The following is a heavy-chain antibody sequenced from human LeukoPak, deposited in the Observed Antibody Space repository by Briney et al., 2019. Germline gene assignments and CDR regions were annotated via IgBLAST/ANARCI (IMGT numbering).Heavy chain of an antibody. D-gene: IGHD6-19*01. CDR1: GFTFSSYT. CDR3: ARDLPSGWYYFDY. V-gene: IGHV3-21*01. Sequence: PGGSLRLSCAASGFTFSSYTMNWVRQAPGKGLEWVSSISSSSNYIYYADSVKGRFTISRDNAKNSLYLQMNSLRAEDTAVYYCARDLPSGWYYFDYWGQGTLVTVSS. CDR2: ISSSSNYI. J-gene: IGHJ4*02.